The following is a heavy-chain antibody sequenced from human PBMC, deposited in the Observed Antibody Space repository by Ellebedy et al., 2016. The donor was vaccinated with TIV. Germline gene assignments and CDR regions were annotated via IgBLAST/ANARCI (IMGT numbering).Heavy chain of an antibody. CDR2: SYYTGRT. CDR1: GGSLRSYY. J-gene: IGHJ4*02. V-gene: IGHV4-59*01. Sequence: MPSETLSLTCSVSGGSLRSYYRSWIRQPTGKGLQWIGFSYYTGRTNYNPSLKSRVTLSVDTSKNQVSMRLSSVTAADTAVYYCAIAPNQDFYDYWGQGTLVTVSS. CDR3: AIAPNQDFYDY.